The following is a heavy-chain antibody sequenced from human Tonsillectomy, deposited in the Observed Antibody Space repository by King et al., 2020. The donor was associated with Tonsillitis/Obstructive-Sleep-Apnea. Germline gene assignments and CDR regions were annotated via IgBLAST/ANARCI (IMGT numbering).Heavy chain of an antibody. CDR1: GGSFSGYY. Sequence: VQLQQWGAGLLKPSETLSLTCAVYGGSFSGYYWSWIRQPPGKGLEWIGEIDHSGSTNYNPSLKSRVTISVDTSTNQLSLKLSSVTAADPAVYYCAREGSTGWYDYWGQGTLVTVSS. V-gene: IGHV4-34*01. CDR2: IDHSGST. D-gene: IGHD6-19*01. CDR3: AREGSTGWYDY. J-gene: IGHJ4*02.